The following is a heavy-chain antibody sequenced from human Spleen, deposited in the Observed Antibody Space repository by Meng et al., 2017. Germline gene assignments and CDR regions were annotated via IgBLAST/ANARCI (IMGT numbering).Heavy chain of an antibody. CDR1: GFTLRNYA. CDR2: ISSTGAYI. V-gene: IGHV3-21*01. Sequence: GGSLRLSCAASGFTLRNYAMNWVRQAPGKGLEWVSYISSTGAYIYYADSVKGRFTISRDNAKNSLSLQMNSLRAEDTAVYYCARRTATGTDWGQGTVVTVSS. CDR3: ARRTATGTD. D-gene: IGHD1-1*01. J-gene: IGHJ4*02.